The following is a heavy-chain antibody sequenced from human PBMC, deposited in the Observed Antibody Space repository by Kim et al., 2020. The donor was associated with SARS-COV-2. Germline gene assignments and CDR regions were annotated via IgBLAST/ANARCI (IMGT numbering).Heavy chain of an antibody. J-gene: IGHJ4*02. CDR3: ARRLEYSSSSFDY. D-gene: IGHD6-6*01. Sequence: AQKLKGRVTMTTDTSTSTAYMELRILRADDTAVYCCARRLEYSSSSFDYWGQGTLVTVSA. V-gene: IGHV1-18*01.